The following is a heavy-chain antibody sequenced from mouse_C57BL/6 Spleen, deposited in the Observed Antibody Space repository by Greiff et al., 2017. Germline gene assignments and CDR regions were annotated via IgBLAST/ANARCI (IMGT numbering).Heavy chain of an antibody. D-gene: IGHD2-1*01. CDR1: GYTFTSYW. J-gene: IGHJ4*01. V-gene: IGHV1-64*01. Sequence: QVQLQQPGAELVKPGASVKLSCKASGYTFTSYWMHWVKQWPGQGLEWIGMIHPNIGSTNSNEKFKSKATLTVDKSSSTAYMPLSRQTSEDSAVYYGAREWNCGTYCAMDYWGQGTSVTVSS. CDR2: IHPNIGST. CDR3: AREWNCGTYCAMDY.